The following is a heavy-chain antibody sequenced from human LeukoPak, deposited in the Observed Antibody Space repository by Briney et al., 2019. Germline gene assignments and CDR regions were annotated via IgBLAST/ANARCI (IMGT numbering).Heavy chain of an antibody. CDR2: IIPILGIA. V-gene: IGHV1-69*04. J-gene: IGHJ4*02. D-gene: IGHD4-17*01. Sequence: SSVKLSCKASGCTFTSYAIRWVRHAPRQGLAWMRRIIPILGIANYAQKFQGRVTITADKSTSTAYMELSSLRSEDTAVYYCARDTARMTTVTHFDYWGQGTLVTVSS. CDR1: GCTFTSYA. CDR3: ARDTARMTTVTHFDY.